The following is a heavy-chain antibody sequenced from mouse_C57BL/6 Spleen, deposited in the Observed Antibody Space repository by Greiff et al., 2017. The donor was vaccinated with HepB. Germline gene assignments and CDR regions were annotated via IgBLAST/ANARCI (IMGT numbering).Heavy chain of an antibody. CDR3: CNLGWWFRGYFDV. D-gene: IGHD1-1*02. V-gene: IGHV1-22*01. CDR2: INPNNGGT. CDR1: GYTFTDYN. J-gene: IGHJ1*03. Sequence: EVQLQESGPELVKPGASVKMSCKASGYTFTDYNMHWVKQSHGKSLEWIGYINPNNGGTSYNQKFKGKATLTVNKSSSNAYMELRSLTSEESAVLYFCNLGWWFRGYFDVWGTGTTVTVSS.